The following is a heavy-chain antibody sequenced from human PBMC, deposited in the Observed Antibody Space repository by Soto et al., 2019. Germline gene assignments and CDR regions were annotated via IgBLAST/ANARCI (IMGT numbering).Heavy chain of an antibody. CDR2: ISASNGNR. V-gene: IGHV1-18*04. D-gene: IGHD2-2*01. Sequence: QVQLVQSGAEVKKTGASVKVSCKASGYDFSSYGISWVRQAPGQGLEWMGWISASNGNRDYAQQFQGRVTMTSDTSRTTAYIEVRSMRSDDTAVYYCVGAPQRNDYWGQGTLVNVSS. CDR3: VGAPQRNDY. CDR1: GYDFSSYG. J-gene: IGHJ4*02.